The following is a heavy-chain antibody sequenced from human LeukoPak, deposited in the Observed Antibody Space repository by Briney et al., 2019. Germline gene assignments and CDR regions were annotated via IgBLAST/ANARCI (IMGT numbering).Heavy chain of an antibody. Sequence: PSETLSLTCAVYGGSFSGYYWSWIRQPPGKGLEWIGEINHSGSTYYNPSLKSRVTISVDTSKNQFSLKLSSVTAADTAVYYCARAYGYYYYYMDVWGKGTTVTVSS. CDR2: INHSGST. J-gene: IGHJ6*03. CDR3: ARAYGYYYYYMDV. CDR1: GGSFSGYY. D-gene: IGHD3-10*01. V-gene: IGHV4-34*01.